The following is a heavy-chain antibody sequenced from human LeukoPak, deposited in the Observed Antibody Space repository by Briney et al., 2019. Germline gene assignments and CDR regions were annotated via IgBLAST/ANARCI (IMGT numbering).Heavy chain of an antibody. Sequence: GGSLRLSCAASGFTFSSYWMSWVRQAPGKGLEGVANIKQDGSEKYYVDSVKGRFTISRDNAKNSLYLQMNSLRAEDTAVYYCAREGVADFWSGYRTSYYFDYWGQGTLVTVSS. CDR1: GFTFSSYW. CDR2: IKQDGSEK. CDR3: AREGVADFWSGYRTSYYFDY. V-gene: IGHV3-7*01. D-gene: IGHD3-3*01. J-gene: IGHJ4*02.